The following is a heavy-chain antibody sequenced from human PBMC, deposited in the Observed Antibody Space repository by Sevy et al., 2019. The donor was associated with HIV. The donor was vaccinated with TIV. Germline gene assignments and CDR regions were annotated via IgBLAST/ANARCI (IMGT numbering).Heavy chain of an antibody. CDR1: GFAFSSFA. V-gene: IGHV3-23*01. D-gene: IGHD6-19*01. J-gene: IGHJ4*02. Sequence: GGSLRLSCAASGFAFSSFAMTWVRQTPGKGLEWVSSINDSAGSTYYAASVRGRFTISRDNSKNTLFLLMNSLSPEDTAVYYCAKSSPYTKIVTVAATRVLDNWGQGTLVTVSS. CDR2: INDSAGST. CDR3: AKSSPYTKIVTVAATRVLDN.